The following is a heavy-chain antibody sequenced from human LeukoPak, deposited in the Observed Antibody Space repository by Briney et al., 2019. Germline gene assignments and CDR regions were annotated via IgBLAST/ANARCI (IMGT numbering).Heavy chain of an antibody. D-gene: IGHD3-22*01. Sequence: GGSLRLSCAASGFTFSSYAMSWVRQAPGKGLEWVSAISGSGGSTYYADSVKGRFTISRDNSKNTLYLQMNSLRAEDTAVYYCAREATRLYYYDSSGYHGAFDIWGQGTMVTVSS. CDR3: AREATRLYYYDSSGYHGAFDI. J-gene: IGHJ3*02. CDR2: ISGSGGST. V-gene: IGHV3-23*01. CDR1: GFTFSSYA.